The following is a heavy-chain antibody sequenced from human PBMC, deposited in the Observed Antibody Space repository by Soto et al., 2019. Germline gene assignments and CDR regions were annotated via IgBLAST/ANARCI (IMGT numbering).Heavy chain of an antibody. Sequence: ASVKVSCKASGYRFNTYGISWVRQAPGQGLEWMGWISAYNGNTNYAQKLQGRVTMTTDTSTSTAYMELRSLRSDDTAVYYCARSRRGAYSSGWYSPSGYYNYGIDVWGQGTKVTVSS. CDR3: ARSRRGAYSSGWYSPSGYYNYGIDV. CDR1: GYRFNTYG. D-gene: IGHD6-19*01. CDR2: ISAYNGNT. J-gene: IGHJ6*02. V-gene: IGHV1-18*01.